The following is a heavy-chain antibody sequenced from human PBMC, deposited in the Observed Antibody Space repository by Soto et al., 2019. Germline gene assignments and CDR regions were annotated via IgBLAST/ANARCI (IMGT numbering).Heavy chain of an antibody. J-gene: IGHJ6*03. D-gene: IGHD3-3*01. CDR1: GGSFSGYY. CDR2: INHSGST. CDR3: ARRVTGLRFLEGSHYYYMDV. Sequence: SETLSLTCAVYGGSFSGYYWSWIRQPPGKGLEWIGEINHSGSTNYNPSLKSRVTISVDTSKNQFSLKLSSVTAADTAVYYCARRVTGLRFLEGSHYYYMDVWGKGTTVTVSS. V-gene: IGHV4-34*01.